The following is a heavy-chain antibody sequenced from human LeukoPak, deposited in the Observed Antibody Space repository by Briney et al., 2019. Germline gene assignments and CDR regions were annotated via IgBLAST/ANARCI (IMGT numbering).Heavy chain of an antibody. CDR1: GFSFSDAW. CDR3: TTDASIDY. CDR2: IESKTDGGTT. J-gene: IGHJ4*02. V-gene: IGHV3-15*04. Sequence: GGSLRLSCAASGFSFSDAWMIWVRQIPGKGLEWVGRIESKTDGGTTDYAAPVKGRFTISRDDSKNTLYLQMNSLKTEDTAVYYCTTDASIDYWGQGTLVTVSS.